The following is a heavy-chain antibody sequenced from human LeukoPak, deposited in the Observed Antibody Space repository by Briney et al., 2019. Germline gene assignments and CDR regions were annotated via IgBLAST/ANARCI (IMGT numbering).Heavy chain of an antibody. D-gene: IGHD3-22*01. CDR3: ARAPGDYYYDSSGYYYGFDY. CDR1: GGSISSYY. Sequence: KPSETLSLTCTVSGGSISSYYWSRIRQPPGKGLEWIGYIYYSGSTNYNPSLKSRVTISVDTSKNQFSLKLSSVTAADTAVYYCARAPGDYYYDSSGYYYGFDYWGQGTLVTVSS. J-gene: IGHJ4*02. V-gene: IGHV4-59*01. CDR2: IYYSGST.